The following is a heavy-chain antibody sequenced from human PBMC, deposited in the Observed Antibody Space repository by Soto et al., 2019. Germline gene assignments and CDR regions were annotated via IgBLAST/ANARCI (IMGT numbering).Heavy chain of an antibody. Sequence: SETLSPTCTVSVGSFISGSYYWSWIRQPPGKGLEWIGYIYYSVSTNYNPSLKSRVTISVDTSKNQFSLKLSSVTAADTAVYYCARTSGAGLLNFDYWGHGTLVTVSS. CDR2: IYYSVST. CDR1: VGSFISGSYY. D-gene: IGHD2-15*01. J-gene: IGHJ4*01. CDR3: ARTSGAGLLNFDY. V-gene: IGHV4-61*01.